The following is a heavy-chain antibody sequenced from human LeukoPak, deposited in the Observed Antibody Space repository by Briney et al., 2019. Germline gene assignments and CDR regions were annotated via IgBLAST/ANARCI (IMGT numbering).Heavy chain of an antibody. D-gene: IGHD3-3*01. CDR3: ARDQTIFGVVTSFDY. CDR1: GFTFDDYA. CDR2: ISYDGSNK. V-gene: IGHV3-30-3*01. J-gene: IGHJ4*02. Sequence: GGSLRLSCAASGFTFDDYAMHWVRQAPGKGLEWVAVISYDGSNKYYADSVKGRFTISRDNSKNTLYLQMNSLRAEDTAVYYCARDQTIFGVVTSFDYWGQGTLVTVSS.